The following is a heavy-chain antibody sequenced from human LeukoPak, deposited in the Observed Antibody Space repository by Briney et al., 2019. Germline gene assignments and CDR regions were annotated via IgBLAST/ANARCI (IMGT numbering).Heavy chain of an antibody. CDR3: ARDSDYGDCEGYFDY. CDR2: IYYSGST. V-gene: IGHV4-39*01. J-gene: IGHJ4*02. D-gene: IGHD4-17*01. Sequence: SETLSLTCTVSGGSISSSSYYWGWIRQPPGKGLEWIGSIYYSGSTYYNPSLKSRVTISVDTSKNQLSLKLSSVTAADTAVYYCARDSDYGDCEGYFDYWGQGTLVTVSS. CDR1: GGSISSSSYY.